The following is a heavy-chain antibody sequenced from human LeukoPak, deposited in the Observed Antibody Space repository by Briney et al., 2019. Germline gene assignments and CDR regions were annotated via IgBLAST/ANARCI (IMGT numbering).Heavy chain of an antibody. CDR1: GFTFSSYG. V-gene: IGHV3-30*18. Sequence: GGSLRLSCAASGFTFSSYGMHWVRQAPGKGLEWVAVISYDGSNKYYADSVKGRFTISRDNSKNTLYLQMNSLRAEDTAVYYCAKDPSGSIQTLDYWGQGTLVTVSS. CDR3: AKDPSGSIQTLDY. J-gene: IGHJ4*02. D-gene: IGHD6-19*01. CDR2: ISYDGSNK.